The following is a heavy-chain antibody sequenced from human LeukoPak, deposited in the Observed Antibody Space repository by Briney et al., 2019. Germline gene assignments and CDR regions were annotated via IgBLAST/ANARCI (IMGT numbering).Heavy chain of an antibody. CDR2: ISYDGSNK. CDR1: GFTFSSYA. CDR3: ARPSITMVRGRVNWFDP. D-gene: IGHD3-10*01. V-gene: IGHV3-30*04. Sequence: PGRSLRLSCAASGFTFSSYAMHWVRQAPGKGLEWVAVISYDGSNKYYADSVKGRFTISRDNAKNTLYLQMNSLRAEDTAVYYCARPSITMVRGRVNWFDPWGQGTLVTVSS. J-gene: IGHJ5*02.